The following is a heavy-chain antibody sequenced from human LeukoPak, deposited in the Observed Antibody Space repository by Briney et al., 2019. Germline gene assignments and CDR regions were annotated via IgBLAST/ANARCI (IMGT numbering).Heavy chain of an antibody. J-gene: IGHJ3*02. D-gene: IGHD2-2*01. Sequence: ASVKVSCKASGYTFTSYGISWVRQAPGQGLGWMGWISAYNGNTNYAQKLQGRVTMTTDTSTSTAYMELRSLRSDDTAVYYCASPAVYCSSTSCYAHAFDIWGQGTVVTVSS. CDR3: ASPAVYCSSTSCYAHAFDI. CDR1: GYTFTSYG. CDR2: ISAYNGNT. V-gene: IGHV1-18*01.